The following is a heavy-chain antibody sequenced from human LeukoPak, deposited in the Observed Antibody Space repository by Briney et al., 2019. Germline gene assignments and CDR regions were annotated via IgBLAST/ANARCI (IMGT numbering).Heavy chain of an antibody. J-gene: IGHJ4*02. V-gene: IGHV1-69*13. CDR3: ASDSLVPAGAYFDY. CDR2: IIPIFGTA. D-gene: IGHD2-2*01. CDR1: GGTFSSYA. Sequence: VASVKVSCKASGGTFSSYAISWVRQAPGQGLEWMGGIIPIFGTANYAQKFQGRVTITADESTSTAYMELSSLRSEDTAVYYCASDSLVPAGAYFDYWGQGTLVTVSS.